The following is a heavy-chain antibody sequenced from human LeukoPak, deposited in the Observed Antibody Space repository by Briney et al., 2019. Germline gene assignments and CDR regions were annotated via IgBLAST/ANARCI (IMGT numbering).Heavy chain of an antibody. D-gene: IGHD6-13*01. CDR3: VKDRGIAAALYYFDY. CDR1: GFIFSSYA. Sequence: PGGSLLLSCSASGFIFSSYAMHWVRQAPGKGLEYVSAISSNGGSTYYADSVKGRFTISRDNSKNTLYLQMSSLRAEDTAVYYCVKDRGIAAALYYFDYWGQGTLVTVSS. J-gene: IGHJ4*02. CDR2: ISSNGGST. V-gene: IGHV3-64D*09.